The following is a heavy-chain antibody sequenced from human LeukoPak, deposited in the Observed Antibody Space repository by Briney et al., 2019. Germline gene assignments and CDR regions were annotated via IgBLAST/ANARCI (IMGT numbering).Heavy chain of an antibody. CDR3: ARSTAAAVQGHYQGLGYYFDY. CDR2: INPSGGST. D-gene: IGHD6-13*01. CDR1: GYTFTSYY. J-gene: IGHJ4*02. V-gene: IGHV1-46*01. Sequence: ASVKVSCKASGYTFTSYYMHWVRQAPGQGLEWMGIINPSGGSTSYAQKFQGRVTMTRDTSTSTVYMELSSLRSEETAVYYCARSTAAAVQGHYQGLGYYFDYWGQGTLVTVSS.